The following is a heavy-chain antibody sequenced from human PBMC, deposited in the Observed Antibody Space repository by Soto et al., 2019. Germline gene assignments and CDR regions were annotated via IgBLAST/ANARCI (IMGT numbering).Heavy chain of an antibody. V-gene: IGHV4-4*07. Sequence: SETLSLTCTVSGGSISSYYWSWIRQPAGKGMEWIGRIHTTDGTKYNPSLKSRVTMSIDTSNNQFSLKLSSLTAADTAVYYCARARSSAAGLYFDFWGQGTLVTVSS. CDR2: IHTTDGT. D-gene: IGHD6-13*01. CDR3: ARARSSAAGLYFDF. CDR1: GGSISSYY. J-gene: IGHJ4*02.